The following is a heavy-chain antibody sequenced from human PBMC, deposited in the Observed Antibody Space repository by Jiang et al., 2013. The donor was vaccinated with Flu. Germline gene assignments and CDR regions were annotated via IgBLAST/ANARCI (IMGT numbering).Heavy chain of an antibody. CDR1: GYDLRPVMT. V-gene: IGHV1-8*01. J-gene: IGHJ4*02. D-gene: IGHD6-13*01. CDR2: MNPNSGNT. CDR3: ARRVAASGTTLGY. Sequence: ASGYDLRPVMTSTGCDRPLDKGLTWMGWMNPNSGNTGYAQKFQGRVTMTRNTSISTAYMELSSLRSEDTAVYYCARRVAASGTTLGYWGQGTLVTVSS.